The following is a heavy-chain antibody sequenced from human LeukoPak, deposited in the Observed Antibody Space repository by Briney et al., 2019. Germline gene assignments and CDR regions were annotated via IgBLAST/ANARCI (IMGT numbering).Heavy chain of an antibody. D-gene: IGHD1-26*01. J-gene: IGHJ4*02. CDR2: IRYDGSNK. CDR3: AKDRVTGGATYFDS. CDR1: GFTFSTYG. V-gene: IGHV3-30*02. Sequence: GGSLRLSCAASGFTFSTYGMHWVRQAPGKGLEWVAFIRYDGSNKYYADSVKGRFTISRDNSKNTLYLQMNSLRAEDTAVYYCAKDRVTGGATYFDSWGQGTLVTVSS.